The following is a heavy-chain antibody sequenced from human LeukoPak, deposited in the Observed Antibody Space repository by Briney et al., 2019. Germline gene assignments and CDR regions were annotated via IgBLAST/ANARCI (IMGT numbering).Heavy chain of an antibody. V-gene: IGHV3-7*01. CDR3: ARDKGYYDSRLFYYYYYMDV. J-gene: IGHJ6*03. CDR1: GFTFSSYA. Sequence: PGGSLRLSCAASGFTFSSYAMSWVRQAPGKGLEWVANIKQDGSEKYYVDSVKGRFTISRDNAKNSLYLQMDSLRAEDTAVYYCARDKGYYDSRLFYYYYYMDVWGKGTTVTVSS. D-gene: IGHD3-22*01. CDR2: IKQDGSEK.